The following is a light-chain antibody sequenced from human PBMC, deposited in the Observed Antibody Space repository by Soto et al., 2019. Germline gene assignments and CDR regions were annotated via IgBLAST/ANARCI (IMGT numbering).Light chain of an antibody. CDR3: AAWDDSLNVPYV. J-gene: IGLJ1*01. V-gene: IGLV1-44*01. Sequence: QSVLTQPPSASGTPGQRVTISCSGSSSNIGSNTVNWYQQLPGTAPKLLIYSNNQRPSGVPDRFSGSKSGTSASLAISGLQSEDEADYYCAAWDDSLNVPYVFGTRTKVTVL. CDR1: SSNIGSNT. CDR2: SNN.